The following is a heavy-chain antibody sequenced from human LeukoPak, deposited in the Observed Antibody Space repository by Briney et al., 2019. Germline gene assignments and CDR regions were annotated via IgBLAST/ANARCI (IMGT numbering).Heavy chain of an antibody. CDR3: ARDHGSDFDY. V-gene: IGHV3-9*01. CDR1: GFTFDDYA. CDR2: ISWNSGSI. J-gene: IGHJ4*02. Sequence: PGRSLRLSCAASGFTFDDYAMHWVRQAPGKGLEWVSGISWNSGSIGYADSVKGRFTISRDNAKNSLFLQMDSLRAEDTAVYYCARDHGSDFDYWGQGILVTVSS.